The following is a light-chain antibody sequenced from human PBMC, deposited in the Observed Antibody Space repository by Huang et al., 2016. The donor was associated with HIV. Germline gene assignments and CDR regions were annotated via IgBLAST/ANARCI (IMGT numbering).Light chain of an antibody. J-gene: IGKJ2*01. CDR2: KAS. CDR1: QSIGDV. V-gene: IGKV1-5*03. CDR3: QQYNNYYT. Sequence: DIQMTQSPSTLSASVGDRVTITCRASQSIGDVLAWYQQKPGKAPNLLIYKASSLKSGVPSRFSGSGSGTEFTLTISSLQPDDSATYYCQQYNNYYTFGQGTKLEIK.